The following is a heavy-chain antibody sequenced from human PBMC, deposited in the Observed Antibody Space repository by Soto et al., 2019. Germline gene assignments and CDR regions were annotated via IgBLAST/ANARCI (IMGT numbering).Heavy chain of an antibody. J-gene: IGHJ6*02. CDR1: GGSISSGDYY. V-gene: IGHV4-30-4*01. D-gene: IGHD3-3*01. CDR2: IYYIGST. Sequence: QVQLQESGPGLVKPSQTLSLTCTVSGGSISSGDYYWSWIRQPPGKGLEWIGYIYYIGSTYYNPSLKRRVTISVDTSKNQFSLKLSSVTAADTAVYYCGGLLWGSDGMDVWGQGTTVTVSS. CDR3: GGLLWGSDGMDV.